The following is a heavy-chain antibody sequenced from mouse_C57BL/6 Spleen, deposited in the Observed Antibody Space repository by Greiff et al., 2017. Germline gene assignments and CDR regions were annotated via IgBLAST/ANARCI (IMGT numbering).Heavy chain of an antibody. CDR2: ISYDGSN. CDR1: GYSITSGYY. V-gene: IGHV3-6*01. D-gene: IGHD2-1*01. Sequence: EVKLQESGPGLVNPSQSLSLTCSVTGYSITSGYYWNWIRQFPGNKLEWMGYISYDGSNNYNPSLKNRISITRDPSKNQFFLKLNSVTTEDTATYYCARGDYGNYPHYFDYWGQGTTLTVSS. CDR3: ARGDYGNYPHYFDY. J-gene: IGHJ2*01.